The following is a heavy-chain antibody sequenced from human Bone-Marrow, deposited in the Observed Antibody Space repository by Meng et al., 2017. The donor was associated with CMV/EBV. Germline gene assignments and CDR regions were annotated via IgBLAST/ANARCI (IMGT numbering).Heavy chain of an antibody. V-gene: IGHV3-30*02. CDR2: IRYDGSNK. CDR3: AKSLDSKQLDNYGMDV. CDR1: GFTFSSYE. Sequence: GGSLRLSCAASGFTFSSYEMNWVRQAPGKGLEWVAFIRYDGSNKYYADSVKGRFTISRDNSKNTLYLQMNSLRAEDTAVYYCAKSLDSKQLDNYGMDVWGQGTTVTVSS. D-gene: IGHD4-11*01. J-gene: IGHJ6*02.